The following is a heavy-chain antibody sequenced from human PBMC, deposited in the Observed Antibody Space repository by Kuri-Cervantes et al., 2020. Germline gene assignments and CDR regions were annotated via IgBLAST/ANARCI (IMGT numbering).Heavy chain of an antibody. CDR1: GYTFTSYA. V-gene: IGHV7-4-1*02. CDR2: INTNTGNP. CDR3: ARGYYYGSGSFVKHQNYYYYGMDV. D-gene: IGHD3-10*01. J-gene: IGHJ6*02. Sequence: ASVKVSCKASGYTFTSYAMNWVRQAPGQGLEWMGWINTNTGNPTYAQGFTGRFVFSLDTSVSTAYLQISSLKAEDTAVYYCARGYYYGSGSFVKHQNYYYYGMDVWGQGTTVTVSS.